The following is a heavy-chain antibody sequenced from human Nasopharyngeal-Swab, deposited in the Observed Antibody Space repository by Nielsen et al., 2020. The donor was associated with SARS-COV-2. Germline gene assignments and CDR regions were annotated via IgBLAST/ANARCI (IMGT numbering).Heavy chain of an antibody. V-gene: IGHV4-34*01. CDR2: INHSGST. J-gene: IGHJ4*02. CDR1: GGSFSGYY. Sequence: SETLSLTCAVYGGSFSGYYWSWIRQPPGKGLEWIGEINHSGSTNYNPSLKSRVTISVDTSKNQFSLKLRSVTAADTAVYYCARREDTIFGVVTHFDYWGQGTLVTVSS. D-gene: IGHD3-3*01. CDR3: ARREDTIFGVVTHFDY.